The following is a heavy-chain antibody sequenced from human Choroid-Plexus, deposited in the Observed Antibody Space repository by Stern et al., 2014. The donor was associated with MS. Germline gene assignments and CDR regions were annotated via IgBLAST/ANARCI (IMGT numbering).Heavy chain of an antibody. V-gene: IGHV1-2*02. D-gene: IGHD3-3*01. Sequence: VQLGESGAEVKKPGASVKVSCKTSGYIFTGYYIHWGRQAPGQGLEWMAWINPNTGGTKYAQKFQGRVTMSRDTSISTAYVELSSLTSDDTAVYYCARAQRGITIFGVVTDYYYLGMDVWGQGTTVTVSS. J-gene: IGHJ6*02. CDR3: ARAQRGITIFGVVTDYYYLGMDV. CDR1: GYIFTGYY. CDR2: INPNTGGT.